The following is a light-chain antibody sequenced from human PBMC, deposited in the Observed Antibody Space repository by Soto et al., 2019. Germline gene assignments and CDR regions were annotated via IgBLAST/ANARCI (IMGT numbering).Light chain of an antibody. CDR3: SSYTSSSTLDV. CDR2: DVS. V-gene: IGLV2-14*01. Sequence: QLVLTQPASVSGSPGQSITISCTGTSSDVGGYNYVSWYQQHPGKAPKLMIYDVSNRRSGVSNRFSGSKSGNTASLTISGLQAEDEADYYCSSYTSSSTLDVFGTGTKLTVL. CDR1: SSDVGGYNY. J-gene: IGLJ1*01.